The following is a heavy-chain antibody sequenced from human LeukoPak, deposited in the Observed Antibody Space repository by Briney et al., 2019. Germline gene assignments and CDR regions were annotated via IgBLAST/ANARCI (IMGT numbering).Heavy chain of an antibody. V-gene: IGHV3-21*01. CDR3: ARHDPLSGSPEH. D-gene: IGHD1-26*01. Sequence: GGSLRLSCAASGFTFSSYSMNWVRQAPGKGLEWVSSISSSSSYIYYADPVKGRFTISRDNAKNSLYLQMNSLRAEDTAVYYCARHDPLSGSPEHWGQGTLVTVSS. CDR2: ISSSSSYI. CDR1: GFTFSSYS. J-gene: IGHJ1*01.